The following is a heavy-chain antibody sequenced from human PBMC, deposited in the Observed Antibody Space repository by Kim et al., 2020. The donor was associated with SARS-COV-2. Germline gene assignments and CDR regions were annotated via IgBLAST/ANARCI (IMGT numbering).Heavy chain of an antibody. J-gene: IGHJ4*02. Sequence: TDAQKLQGRVTMTTDTSTSTADMELRSLRSDDTAVYYCARKIAVAGTDYWGQGTLVTVSS. D-gene: IGHD6-19*01. V-gene: IGHV1-18*01. CDR3: ARKIAVAGTDY.